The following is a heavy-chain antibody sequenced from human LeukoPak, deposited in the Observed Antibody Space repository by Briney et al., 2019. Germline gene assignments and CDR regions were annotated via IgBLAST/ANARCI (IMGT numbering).Heavy chain of an antibody. CDR1: GYTFTSYG. V-gene: IGHV1-18*01. CDR2: TSAYNGNT. D-gene: IGHD6-19*01. Sequence: ASVKVSCKASGYTFTSYGISWVRQAPGQGLEWMGWTSAYNGNTNYAQKLQGRVTMTTDTSTSTAYMELRSLRSDDTAVYYCARDQWLGDAFDIWGQGTMVTVSS. CDR3: ARDQWLGDAFDI. J-gene: IGHJ3*02.